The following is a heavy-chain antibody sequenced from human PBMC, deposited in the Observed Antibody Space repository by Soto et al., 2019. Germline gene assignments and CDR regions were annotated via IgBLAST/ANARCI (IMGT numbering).Heavy chain of an antibody. D-gene: IGHD6-13*01. CDR3: ARDRIAARGWFDP. CDR1: GGSFSGYY. Sequence: LETLSLTCAVYGGSFSGYYWSWIRQPPGKGLEWIGEINHSGSTNYNPSLKSRVTISVDTSKNQFSLKLSSVTAADTAVYYCARDRIAARGWFDPWGQGTLVTVSS. CDR2: INHSGST. J-gene: IGHJ5*02. V-gene: IGHV4-34*01.